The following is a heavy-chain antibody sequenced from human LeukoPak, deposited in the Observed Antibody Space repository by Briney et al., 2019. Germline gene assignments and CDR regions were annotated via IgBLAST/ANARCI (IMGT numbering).Heavy chain of an antibody. D-gene: IGHD3-10*01. J-gene: IGHJ4*02. CDR1: GGSISSYY. Sequence: SETLSLTCTVSGGSISSYYWSWIRQPPGKGLEWLGYIYYSGNTNYNPSLKSRVIISIDTSNNQFSLKLSSVTAADTALYYCARGGSVRPFDYWGQGSLVTVSS. V-gene: IGHV4-59*01. CDR2: IYYSGNT. CDR3: ARGGSVRPFDY.